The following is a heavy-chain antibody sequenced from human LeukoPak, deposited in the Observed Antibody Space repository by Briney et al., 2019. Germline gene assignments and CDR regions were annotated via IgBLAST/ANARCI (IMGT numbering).Heavy chain of an antibody. Sequence: SETLSLTCTVSGGSISSGGYYWSWIRQHPGKGLEWIGYIYYSGSTYYNPSLKSRVTISVDTSKNQLSLKLSSVTAADAAVYYCARSRIIVGAFFDYWGQGTLVTVSS. CDR1: GGSISSGGYY. J-gene: IGHJ4*02. CDR3: ARSRIIVGAFFDY. CDR2: IYYSGST. D-gene: IGHD1-26*01. V-gene: IGHV4-31*03.